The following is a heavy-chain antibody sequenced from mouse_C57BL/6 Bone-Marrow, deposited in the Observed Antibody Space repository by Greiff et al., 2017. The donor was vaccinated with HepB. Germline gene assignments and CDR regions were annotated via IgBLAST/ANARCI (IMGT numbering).Heavy chain of an antibody. CDR1: GYAFTNYL. CDR3: ARLDEGYAMDY. CDR2: INPGSGGT. Sequence: QVQLQQSGAELVRPGTSVKVSCKASGYAFTNYLIEWVKQRPGQGLEWIGVINPGSGGTNYNEKFKGKATLTADKSSSTAYMQLSSLTSEDSAVYCCARLDEGYAMDYWGQGTSVTVSS. V-gene: IGHV1-54*01. J-gene: IGHJ4*01.